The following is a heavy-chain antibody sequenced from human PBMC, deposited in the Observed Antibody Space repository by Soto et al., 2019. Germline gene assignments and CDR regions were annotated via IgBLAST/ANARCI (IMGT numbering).Heavy chain of an antibody. CDR2: ISSSSSYI. CDR1: GFTFSSYS. V-gene: IGHV3-21*01. Sequence: PGGSLRVSCAASGFTFSSYSMNWVRQAPGKGLEWVSSISSSSSYIYYADSVKGRFTISRANAKKSLYLQMNSLRAEDTTVYYCSTAAQYYYGSGSGYYYYYGMDVWGQGTTVTVS. CDR3: STAAQYYYGSGSGYYYYYGMDV. D-gene: IGHD3-10*01. J-gene: IGHJ6*02.